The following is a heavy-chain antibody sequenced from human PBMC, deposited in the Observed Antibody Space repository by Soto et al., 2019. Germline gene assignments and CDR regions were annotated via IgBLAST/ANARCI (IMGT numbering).Heavy chain of an antibody. CDR2: IHYSGST. Sequence: VQLQESGPGLVKPSEILSLTCTVSGGSVSGYYWSWIRQSPGKGLEWIGYIHYSGSTNYNPSLKSRVTISVDTSTNQLFLKPSSVTAADTAVYYCARGSAAGTISPFDYWGQGTLVTVSS. J-gene: IGHJ4*02. D-gene: IGHD6-13*01. CDR3: ARGSAAGTISPFDY. CDR1: GGSVSGYY. V-gene: IGHV4-59*02.